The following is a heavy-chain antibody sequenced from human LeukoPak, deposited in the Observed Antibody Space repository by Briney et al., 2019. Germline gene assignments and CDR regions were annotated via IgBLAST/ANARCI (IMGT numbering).Heavy chain of an antibody. V-gene: IGHV4-39*07. CDR2: IYYSGST. J-gene: IGHJ4*02. CDR3: ARGELLPDFDY. Sequence: PSETLSLTCTVSGGSIGSTNYYWGWIRQPPGKGLEWIANIYYSGSTYYNPSLKSRVTISVDTSKNQFSLRLSSVTAADTAVYYCARGELLPDFDYWGQGTLVTVSS. D-gene: IGHD1-26*01. CDR1: GGSIGSTNYY.